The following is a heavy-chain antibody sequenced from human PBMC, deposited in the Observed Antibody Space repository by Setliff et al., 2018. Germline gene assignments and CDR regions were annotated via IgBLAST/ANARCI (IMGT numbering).Heavy chain of an antibody. Sequence: SETLSLTCTVSGGSINSMSYYWGWIRQPPGKGLEWIGEINHSGSTNYNPSLKSRVTMSVDKSKNQFSLKLKSVTAADTAVYYYGWLDPWGQGTLVTVSS. CDR1: GGSINSMSYY. V-gene: IGHV4-39*07. CDR2: INHSGST. J-gene: IGHJ5*02. CDR3: GWLDP.